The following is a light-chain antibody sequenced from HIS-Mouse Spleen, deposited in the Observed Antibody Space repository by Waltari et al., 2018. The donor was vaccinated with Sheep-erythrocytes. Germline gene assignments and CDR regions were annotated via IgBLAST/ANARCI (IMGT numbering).Light chain of an antibody. CDR1: QRLVHSDGNTY. CDR3: MQGTHWPPYT. J-gene: IGKJ2*01. Sequence: DVVMTQSPLSLPVTLGQPASISCRSSQRLVHSDGNTYLNWFQQRPGQSPRRLMYKVSNRDSGVPDRFSGSGSGTDFTLKISRVEAEDVGVYYCMQGTHWPPYTFGQGTKLEIK. CDR2: KVS. V-gene: IGKV2-30*02.